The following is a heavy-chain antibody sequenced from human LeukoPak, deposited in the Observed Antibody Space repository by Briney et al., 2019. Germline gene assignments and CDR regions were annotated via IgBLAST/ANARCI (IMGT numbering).Heavy chain of an antibody. J-gene: IGHJ5*02. CDR3: ARGSMSSGWELRIYNWFDP. V-gene: IGHV6-1*01. Sequence: PSQTLSLTCAISGDSVSSNSAAWNWIRQSPSRGLEWLGRTYYRSKWYNDYAVSVKSRITINPDTSKNQFSLQLNSVTPEDTAVYYCARGSMSSGWELRIYNWFDPWGQGTLVTVSS. CDR1: GDSVSSNSAA. CDR2: TYYRSKWYN. D-gene: IGHD1-26*01.